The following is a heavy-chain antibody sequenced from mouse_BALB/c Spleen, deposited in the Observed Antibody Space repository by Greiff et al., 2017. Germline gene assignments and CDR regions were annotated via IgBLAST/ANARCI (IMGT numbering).Heavy chain of an antibody. CDR1: GFTFSSYA. CDR2: ISSGGST. CDR3: ARGRGVVDAMDY. Sequence: EVMLVESGGGLVKPGGSLKLSCAASGFTFSSYAMSWVRQTPEKRLEWVASISSGGSTYYPDSVKGRFTISRDNARNILYLQMSSLRSEDTAMYYCARGRGVVDAMDYWGQGTSVTVSS. D-gene: IGHD1-1*01. V-gene: IGHV5-6-5*01. J-gene: IGHJ4*01.